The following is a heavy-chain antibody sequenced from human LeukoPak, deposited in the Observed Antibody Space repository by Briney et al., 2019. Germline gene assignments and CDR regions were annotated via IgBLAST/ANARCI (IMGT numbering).Heavy chain of an antibody. V-gene: IGHV1-2*02. CDR3: ARGELSPLYCGGDCYYFDY. J-gene: IGHJ4*02. Sequence: GASVKVSCKASGYTFTDYYMHWVRQAPGQGLEWMGWINPNSGGTNYAQKFQGRVTITADKSTSIAYMELSSLRSEDTAVYYCARGELSPLYCGGDCYYFDYWGQGTLVTVSS. D-gene: IGHD2-21*02. CDR1: GYTFTDYY. CDR2: INPNSGGT.